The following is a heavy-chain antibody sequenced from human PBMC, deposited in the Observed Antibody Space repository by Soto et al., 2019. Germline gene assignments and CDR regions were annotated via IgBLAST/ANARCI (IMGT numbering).Heavy chain of an antibody. CDR3: ARRPQCTSTSCYIDY. Sequence: EVPLVESGGGLVQPGGSLRLSCAASGFTFSDHYMDWVRQAPGKGLEWVGRSKDKANSYTTQYAASVKGRFAISRDESTNSLYLQMSSLKTEDTAVYYCARRPQCTSTSCYIDYCGQGTLVTVPS. V-gene: IGHV3-72*01. J-gene: IGHJ4*02. D-gene: IGHD2-2*02. CDR1: GFTFSDHY. CDR2: SKDKANSYTT.